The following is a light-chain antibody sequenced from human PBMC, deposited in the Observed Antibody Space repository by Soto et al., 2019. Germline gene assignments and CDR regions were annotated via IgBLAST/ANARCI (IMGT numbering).Light chain of an antibody. CDR1: QSVSSY. Sequence: EIVLTQSPATLSLSPGERATLSCRASQSVSSYLAWYQQNPGQAPRLLIYDASNRATGIPARFSGSGSGTDFTLTISSLVPEDFAVYYCQQRRNWPITFGQGTRLEIK. CDR2: DAS. V-gene: IGKV3-11*01. J-gene: IGKJ5*01. CDR3: QQRRNWPIT.